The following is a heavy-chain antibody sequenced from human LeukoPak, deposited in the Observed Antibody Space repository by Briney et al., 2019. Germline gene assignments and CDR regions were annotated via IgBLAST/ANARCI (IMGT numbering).Heavy chain of an antibody. CDR1: GFSLSTSGMC. J-gene: IGHJ4*02. CDR3: ARMGYYDSSGYESRYYFDY. D-gene: IGHD3-22*01. Sequence: SGPALVNPTQTLTLTCTFSGFSLSTSGMCVSWIRQPPGKALEWLALIDWDDDKYYSTPLKTRLTISKDTSKNQVVLIMTNMDPVDTATYYCARMGYYDSSGYESRYYFDYWGQGTLVTVSS. CDR2: IDWDDDK. V-gene: IGHV2-70*01.